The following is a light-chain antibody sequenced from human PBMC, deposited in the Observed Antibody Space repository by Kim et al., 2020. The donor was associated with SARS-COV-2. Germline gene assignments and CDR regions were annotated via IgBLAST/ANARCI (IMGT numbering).Light chain of an antibody. V-gene: IGLV2-14*03. CDR2: DVS. J-gene: IGLJ2*01. Sequence: QSALTQPASVSGSPGQSITISCTGTRSDIGTYNYVSWYQQHPGKVPKLIIFDVSNRPSGVSNRFSGSKSGNMASLTISGLQAEDEADYYCSSYTSSDTGVFGGGTQLTVL. CDR1: RSDIGTYNY. CDR3: SSYTSSDTGV.